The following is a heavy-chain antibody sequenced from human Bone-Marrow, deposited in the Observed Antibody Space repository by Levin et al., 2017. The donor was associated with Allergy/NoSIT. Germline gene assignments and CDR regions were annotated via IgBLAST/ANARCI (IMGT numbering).Heavy chain of an antibody. CDR1: GFTFSSYS. V-gene: IGHV3-21*01. Sequence: GGSLRLSCAASGFTFSSYSMNWVRQAPGKGLEWVSSISSSSSYIYYADSVKGRFTISRDNAKNSLYLQMNSLRAEDTAVYYCARDYEGSGWPTLDYWGQGTLVTVSS. CDR3: ARDYEGSGWPTLDY. CDR2: ISSSSSYI. J-gene: IGHJ4*02. D-gene: IGHD6-19*01.